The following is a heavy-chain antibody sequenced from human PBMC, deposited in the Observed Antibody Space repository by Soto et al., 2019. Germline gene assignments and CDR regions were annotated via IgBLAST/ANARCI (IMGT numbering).Heavy chain of an antibody. CDR1: GVSMSSVSISSNY. J-gene: IGHJ4*02. CDR3: ASIPYNSPHFDY. Sequence: SETLSLTCSVSGVSMSSVSISSNYWSWIRQHPGKGLEWLGSIQYNGNTNYSPSLKSHLTISIDTSKNQFSLHLSSVTAADTALHHCASIPYNSPHFDYWGQGTL. CDR2: IQYNGNT. V-gene: IGHV4-61*01. D-gene: IGHD3-10*01.